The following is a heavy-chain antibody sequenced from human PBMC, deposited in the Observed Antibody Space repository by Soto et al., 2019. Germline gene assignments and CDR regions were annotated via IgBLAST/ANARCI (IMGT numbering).Heavy chain of an antibody. J-gene: IGHJ6*02. Sequence: QVQLVQSGDEVKKPGASVKVSCKASGYIFVNYGIAWVRQAPGQGLEWMGWISPYTGNTHSATKVEGRLTMTTNTSTSTDYMDLGSLTYDDTAVYYCVMVDNYVTPTPQDVWGQGTTVTVSS. V-gene: IGHV1-18*01. CDR2: ISPYTGNT. CDR3: VMVDNYVTPTPQDV. D-gene: IGHD3-16*01. CDR1: GYIFVNYG.